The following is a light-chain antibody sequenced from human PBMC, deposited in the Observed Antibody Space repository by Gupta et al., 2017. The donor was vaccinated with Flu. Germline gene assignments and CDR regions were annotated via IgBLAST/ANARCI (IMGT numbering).Light chain of an antibody. CDR1: EGLVHSDGNTY. CDR2: KSS. V-gene: IGKV2-24*01. CDR3: RQGKQLPYS. J-gene: IGKJ2*03. Sequence: DIVMTQTPLSSPVTLGQPASISCRSSEGLVHSDGNTYLTWIQQRPGQPPRLLIYKSSNRCSGVPDRFSGSGAGTDFTLSISRVEAEDVGVYYCRQGKQLPYSFGQGTKLEI.